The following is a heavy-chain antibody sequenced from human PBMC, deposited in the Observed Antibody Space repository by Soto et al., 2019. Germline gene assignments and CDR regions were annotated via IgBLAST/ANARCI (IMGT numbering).Heavy chain of an antibody. J-gene: IGHJ4*02. CDR2: INHSGST. V-gene: IGHV4-34*01. CDR1: GGSFSGYY. D-gene: IGHD2-15*01. Sequence: QVQLQQWGAGLLKPSETLSLTCAVYGGSFSGYYWSWIRQPPGKGLEWIGEINHSGSTNYNPSLKSRVTIQIDTSKNQFPLKLPSVPAADTAVYFCAPRLCSGGSCYSDYGGQGPLVTV. CDR3: APRLCSGGSCYSDY.